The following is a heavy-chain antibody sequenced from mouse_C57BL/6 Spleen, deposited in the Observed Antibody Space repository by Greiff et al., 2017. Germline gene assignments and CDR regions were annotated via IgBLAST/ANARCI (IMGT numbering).Heavy chain of an antibody. CDR2: IYPGSGST. V-gene: IGHV1-55*01. CDR1: GYTFTSYW. D-gene: IGHD1-1*01. J-gene: IGHJ2*01. CDR3: ARGYYGSRDY. Sequence: QVHVKQPGAELVKPGASVKMSCKASGYTFTSYWITWVKQRPGQGLEWIGDIYPGSGSTNYNEKFKSKATLTVDTSSSTAYMQLSSLTSEDSAVYYCARGYYGSRDYWGQGTTLTVSS.